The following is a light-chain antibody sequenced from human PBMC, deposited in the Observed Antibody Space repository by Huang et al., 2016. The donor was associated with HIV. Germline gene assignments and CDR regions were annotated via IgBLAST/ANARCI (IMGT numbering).Light chain of an antibody. J-gene: IGKJ1*01. CDR1: QTVSSN. Sequence: EIVMTQSPATLSVSPGEGATLSCRASQTVSSNLAWYQQQPGQAPRLLIYGTSTCTSGVPDRFRGSGSGTEFTLTISSLQSEDFALYYCQQYNNRPPWTFGQGTKV. CDR2: GTS. CDR3: QQYNNRPPWT. V-gene: IGKV3-15*01.